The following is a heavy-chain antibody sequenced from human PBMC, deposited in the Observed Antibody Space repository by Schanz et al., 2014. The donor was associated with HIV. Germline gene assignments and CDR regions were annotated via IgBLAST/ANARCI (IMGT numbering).Heavy chain of an antibody. CDR3: ANEEVPNDY. J-gene: IGHJ4*02. CDR1: AFPFSNHA. CDR2: ISISGETT. V-gene: IGHV3-23*04. Sequence: EVQLVESGGALVQPGGSLRLSCAASAFPFSNHAMSWVRQAPGKGLEWVSGISISGETTFYADSVKGRFTISRDNFKNTVYLQMNTLRAEDTAVYYCANEEVPNDYWGQGTLVTVSS.